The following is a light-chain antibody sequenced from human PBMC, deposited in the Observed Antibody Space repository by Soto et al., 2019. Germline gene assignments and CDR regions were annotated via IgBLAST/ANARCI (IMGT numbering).Light chain of an antibody. CDR3: QQYNSYST. CDR2: DAS. Sequence: DIQMTQSPSTLSASVGHRVTITCRASQSISSWMAWYQQKPGKAPKLLIYDASSLESGVPSSFSGSGSGTEFTLSISSLQPDDFATYYCQQYNSYSTFGQGTKLEIK. J-gene: IGKJ2*01. V-gene: IGKV1-5*01. CDR1: QSISSW.